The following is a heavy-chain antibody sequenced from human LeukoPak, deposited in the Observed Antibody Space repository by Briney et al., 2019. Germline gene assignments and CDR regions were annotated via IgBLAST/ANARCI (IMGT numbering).Heavy chain of an antibody. J-gene: IGHJ4*02. CDR1: GYTFTSYG. CDR3: ARDIDPLEAYGDYVSNFDY. Sequence: VASVKVSCKASGYTFTSYGISWVRQAPGQGLEWMGWISAYNGNTNYAQKLQGRVTMTTDTSTSTAYMELRSLRSDDTAVYYCARDIDPLEAYGDYVSNFDYWGQGTLVTVSS. V-gene: IGHV1-18*01. D-gene: IGHD4-17*01. CDR2: ISAYNGNT.